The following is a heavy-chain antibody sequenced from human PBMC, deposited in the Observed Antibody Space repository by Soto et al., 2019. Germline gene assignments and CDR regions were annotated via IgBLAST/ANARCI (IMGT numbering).Heavy chain of an antibody. D-gene: IGHD1-1*01. V-gene: IGHV5-51*01. CDR2: IFPDDSDT. J-gene: IGHJ6*02. CDR1: GYSFTNYW. Sequence: GESLKISCKGSGYSFTNYWIGWVGQMPGKGLEWLGIIFPDDSDTRYSPSFQGQVTISADKSISTASLQWSSLKASDTAMYYCARLVGLQSGYYYGMDVWGQGTTVTVSS. CDR3: ARLVGLQSGYYYGMDV.